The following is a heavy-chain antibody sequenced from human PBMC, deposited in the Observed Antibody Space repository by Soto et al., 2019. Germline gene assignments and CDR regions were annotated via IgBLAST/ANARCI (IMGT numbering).Heavy chain of an antibody. CDR1: GFPFSDYY. CDR2: IGSSSSYT. V-gene: IGHV3-11*05. J-gene: IGHJ4*02. CDR3: ARRRPTGYYNY. Sequence: QVQLVESGGDLVKPGGSLRLSCAASGFPFSDYYMSWIRQAPGKGLEWVSSIGSSSSYTNYADSVKGRFTISRDNAKNSLYLQMYSLRAEDTAVYYCARRRPTGYYNYWGQGTLATVSA. D-gene: IGHD3-9*01.